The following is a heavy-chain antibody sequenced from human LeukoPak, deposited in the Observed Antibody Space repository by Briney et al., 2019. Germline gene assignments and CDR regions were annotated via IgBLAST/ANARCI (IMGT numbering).Heavy chain of an antibody. CDR3: AGWYSSGWYLGNWFDP. CDR1: GLPFSSYSMN. D-gene: IGHD6-19*01. V-gene: IGHV4-39*02. J-gene: IGHJ5*02. CDR2: IYYSGST. Sequence: GSLRLSCAASGLPFSSYSMNWVRQPPGKGLEWIGSIYYSGSTYYTPSLKSRVTISVDTSKNPFSLKLSSVTAADTAVYYCAGWYSSGWYLGNWFDPWGQGTLVTVSS.